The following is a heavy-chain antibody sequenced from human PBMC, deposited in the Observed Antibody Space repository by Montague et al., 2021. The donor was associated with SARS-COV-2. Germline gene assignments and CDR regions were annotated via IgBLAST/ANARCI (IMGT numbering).Heavy chain of an antibody. CDR2: IYYNGST. Sequence: SETLSLTCSRLVSWNSGADWKCTCLNSRHVRRLYSVLCIYYNGSTYYNPSLKSRVTISVDTSKNQFSLKLSSVTAADTSVYYCARQEYYYDSSGYGRMDWFEPWGKGTLVTV. D-gene: IGHD3-22*01. J-gene: IGHJ5*02. CDR1: VSWNSGADWK. V-gene: IGHV4-39*01. CDR3: ARQEYYYDSSGYGRMDWFEP.